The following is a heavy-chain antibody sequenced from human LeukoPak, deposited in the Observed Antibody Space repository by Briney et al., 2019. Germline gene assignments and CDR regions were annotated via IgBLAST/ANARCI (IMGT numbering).Heavy chain of an antibody. CDR2: MSYDGNTY. D-gene: IGHD2-2*01. CDR3: ARDIRSTGNFDY. V-gene: IGHV3-30-3*01. CDR1: GFTLNPYA. Sequence: PGGSLRLSCAASGFTLNPYAMHWVRQAPGKGLEWLGIMSYDGNTYYYADSVKGRFTISRDNSKNTLYLQMNSLRAEDTAVYYCARDIRSTGNFDYWGQGTLVTVSS. J-gene: IGHJ4*02.